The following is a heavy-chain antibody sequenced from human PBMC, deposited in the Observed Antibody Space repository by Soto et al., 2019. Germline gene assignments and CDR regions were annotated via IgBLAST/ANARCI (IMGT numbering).Heavy chain of an antibody. CDR1: GGTFSSYT. D-gene: IGHD6-6*01. V-gene: IGHV1-69*02. Sequence: QVQLVQSGAEVKKPGSSVKVSCKASGGTFSSYTISWVRQAPGQGLEWMGRIIPILGIANYAQKFQGRVTITADKSTSTAYMELSSLRSEDTAVYYCASVGSSSSKYVGTDYWGQGTLVTVSS. CDR3: ASVGSSSSKYVGTDY. CDR2: IIPILGIA. J-gene: IGHJ4*02.